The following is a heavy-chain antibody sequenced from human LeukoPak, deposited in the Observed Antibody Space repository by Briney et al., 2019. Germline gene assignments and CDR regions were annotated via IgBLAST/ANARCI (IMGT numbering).Heavy chain of an antibody. CDR1: GYSISSGYY. Sequence: SETLSLTCTVSGYSISSGYYWGWIRQPPGKGLEWIGSIYHSGRTFYNPSLKSRVTISVDTSKNQFSLKLSSVTAADTAVYYCARWYSSYFDPWGQGTLVTVSS. CDR2: IYHSGRT. D-gene: IGHD6-19*01. CDR3: ARWYSSYFDP. V-gene: IGHV4-38-2*02. J-gene: IGHJ5*02.